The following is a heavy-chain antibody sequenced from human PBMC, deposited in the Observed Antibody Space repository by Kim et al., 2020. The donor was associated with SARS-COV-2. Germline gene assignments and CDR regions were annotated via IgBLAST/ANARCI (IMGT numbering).Heavy chain of an antibody. Sequence: NPSLKSRVTISVEPSKNQFSLKLSSVTAADTAVYYCARVVGATWNYFDYWGQGTLVTVSS. CDR3: ARVVGATWNYFDY. J-gene: IGHJ4*02. V-gene: IGHV4-34*01. D-gene: IGHD1-26*01.